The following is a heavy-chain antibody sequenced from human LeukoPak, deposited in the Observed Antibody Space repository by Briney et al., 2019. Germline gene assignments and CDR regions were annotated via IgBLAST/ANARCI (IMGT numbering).Heavy chain of an antibody. CDR1: GYTFTNYL. V-gene: IGHV1-46*01. CDR3: TREGAAEAKNFDY. Sequence: ASVKVSCKTSGYTFTNYLIHWVRQAPGLGHEWMGIINPGRGSTRYAQKFQDRVVVTRDTSTSTVYMELSSLRSDDTAVYYCTREGAAEAKNFDYWGQGTLVTVSS. CDR2: INPGRGST. D-gene: IGHD6-13*01. J-gene: IGHJ4*02.